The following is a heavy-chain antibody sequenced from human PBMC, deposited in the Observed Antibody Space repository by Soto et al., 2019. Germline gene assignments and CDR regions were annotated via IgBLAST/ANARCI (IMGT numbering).Heavy chain of an antibody. D-gene: IGHD3-10*01. V-gene: IGHV3-66*01. CDR1: GVTVGNNY. CDR2: TYSGGDT. Sequence: EVRLVESGGGLVQPGGSLRLSCAASGVTVGNNYMSWVRQAPGKGLEWVSVTYSGGDTRYADSVKGRVTITADESTGTSYMQLSSLTSEDTALYVCAREVQVHTPVFVYWGQGTLVTVSS. CDR3: AREVQVHTPVFVY. J-gene: IGHJ4*02.